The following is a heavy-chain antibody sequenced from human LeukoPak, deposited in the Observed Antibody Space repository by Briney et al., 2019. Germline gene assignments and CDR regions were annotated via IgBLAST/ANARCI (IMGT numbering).Heavy chain of an antibody. CDR2: IYYSGST. V-gene: IGHV4-59*08. CDR1: GGSISSYY. D-gene: IGHD5-18*01. CDR3: ARPRGYSYGYYYYYGMDV. J-gene: IGHJ6*02. Sequence: SETLSLTCTVSGGSISSYYWSWIRQPPGKGLEWIGYIYYSGSTYYNPSLKSRVTISVDTSKNQFSLKLSSVTAADTAVYYCARPRGYSYGYYYYYGMDVWGQGTTVTVSS.